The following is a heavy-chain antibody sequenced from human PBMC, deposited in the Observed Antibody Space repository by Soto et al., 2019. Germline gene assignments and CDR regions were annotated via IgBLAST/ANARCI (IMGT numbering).Heavy chain of an antibody. CDR1: GFTFSTSS. CDR2: INPDGSIT. CDR3: ARDRGYGGN. Sequence: EVQLVESGGGLVQPGGSLRLSCAASGFTFSTSSMHWGRQTPGKGLVWVSHINPDGSITNYADSAKGRFTISRDNAKNTLLLQVNNLGAEDTSVYFCARDRGYGGNWGQGTLVTVSS. J-gene: IGHJ4*02. D-gene: IGHD3-16*01. V-gene: IGHV3-74*01.